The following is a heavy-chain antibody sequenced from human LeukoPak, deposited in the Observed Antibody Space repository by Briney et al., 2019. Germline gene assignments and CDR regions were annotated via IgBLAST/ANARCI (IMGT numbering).Heavy chain of an antibody. D-gene: IGHD2-2*01. CDR3: AKCPNDAFDI. Sequence: SETLSLTCTVSGASLGTSAYYWGWIRQPPGRGLEWIGSIYYSGITYYNPSLKSRVTISVDTSKNHFSLELSSVTAADTAVYYCAKCPNDAFDIWGQGTMVTVSS. CDR1: GASLGTSAYY. V-gene: IGHV4-39*02. CDR2: IYYSGIT. J-gene: IGHJ3*02.